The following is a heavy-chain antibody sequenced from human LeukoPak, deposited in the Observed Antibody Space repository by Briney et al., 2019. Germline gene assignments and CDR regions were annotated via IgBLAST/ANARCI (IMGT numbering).Heavy chain of an antibody. CDR1: GYTFTSYG. CDR3: ARDEGIVETARRYYYYYGMDV. CDR2: ISAYNGNT. D-gene: IGHD3-10*01. J-gene: IGHJ6*02. V-gene: IGHV1-18*01. Sequence: ASVKVSCKASGYTFTSYGISWVRQAPGQGLEWMGWISAYNGNTNYAQKLQGGVTMTTDTSTSTAYMELRSLRSDDTAVYYCARDEGIVETARRYYYYYGMDVWGQGTTVTVSS.